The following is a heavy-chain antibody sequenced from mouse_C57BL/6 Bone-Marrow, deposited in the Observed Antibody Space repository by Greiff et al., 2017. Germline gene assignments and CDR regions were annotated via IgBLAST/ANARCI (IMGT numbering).Heavy chain of an antibody. CDR1: GFNIKDDY. J-gene: IGHJ2*01. CDR3: TTWGLY. D-gene: IGHD3-3*01. CDR2: IDPENGDT. V-gene: IGHV14-4*01. Sequence: EVQLQQSGAELVRPGASVKLSCTASGFNIKDDYMPWVKQRPEQGLEWIGWIDPENGDTEYASKFPGQATITANTSSNPASLQLSRLTSEDTAVYYGTTWGLYWGQGTTLTVSA.